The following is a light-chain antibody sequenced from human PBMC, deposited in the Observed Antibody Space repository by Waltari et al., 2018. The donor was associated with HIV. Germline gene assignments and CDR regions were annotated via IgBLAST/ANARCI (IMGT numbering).Light chain of an antibody. J-gene: IGKJ4*01. CDR2: DAS. CDR3: QQYDNLLLT. CDR1: QDISNY. Sequence: DIQMTQSPSSLSASVGDRVTITCQASQDISNYLNWYQQKPGKAPKLLIYDASNLETGVSSRFSGSGSVTDFTFTISSLQPEDIATYYCQQYDNLLLTFGGGTKVEIK. V-gene: IGKV1-33*01.